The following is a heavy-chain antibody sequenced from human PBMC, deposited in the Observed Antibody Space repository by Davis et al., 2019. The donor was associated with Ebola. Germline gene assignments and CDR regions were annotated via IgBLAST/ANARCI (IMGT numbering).Heavy chain of an antibody. Sequence: GESLKISCKDSGNSFTSHWIGWVRQMPGEGLEWMGLIYTGDSDTRYSPSFRGQVTISADKSIKTAFLHWSSLKASDTATYYCASLRRTITGMDDGFDIWGQGTMATVSS. CDR2: IYTGDSDT. V-gene: IGHV5-51*01. J-gene: IGHJ3*02. CDR3: ASLRRTITGMDDGFDI. D-gene: IGHD2-8*02. CDR1: GNSFTSHW.